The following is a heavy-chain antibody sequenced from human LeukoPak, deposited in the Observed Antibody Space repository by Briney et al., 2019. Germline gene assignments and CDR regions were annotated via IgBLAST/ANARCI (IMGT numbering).Heavy chain of an antibody. J-gene: IGHJ4*02. CDR3: AKEGPVAGWPHDH. CDR1: GFTFSSYA. CDR2: ISGSGGRA. Sequence: GSLRLSCAASGFTFSSYAMAWVRQAPGTGLEWVSGISGSGGRADYAESVKGRFSLSRDNSKNTVYLQMNSLRAEDTAIYYCAKEGPVAGWPHDHWGQGTLVTVSS. V-gene: IGHV3-23*01.